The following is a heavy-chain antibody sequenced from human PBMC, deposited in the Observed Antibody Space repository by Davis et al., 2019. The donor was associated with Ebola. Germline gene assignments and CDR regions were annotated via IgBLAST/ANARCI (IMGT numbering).Heavy chain of an antibody. J-gene: IGHJ5*02. V-gene: IGHV2-5*02. CDR1: GFSLRTSGMG. CDR3: AHIIYDADGLTRWFDP. CDR2: IYWDDDK. D-gene: IGHD4/OR15-4a*01. Sequence: SGPTLVKPTQTLTLTCTFSGFSLRTSGMGVAWIRQPPGKALEWLALIYWDDDKRYSPSLKSRLTITKDTSKNQVVLTMTNMDPVDTATYYCAHIIYDADGLTRWFDPWGQGTLVTVSS.